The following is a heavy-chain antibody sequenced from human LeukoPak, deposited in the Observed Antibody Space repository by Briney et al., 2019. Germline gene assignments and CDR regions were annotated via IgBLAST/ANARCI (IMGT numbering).Heavy chain of an antibody. CDR2: FDSEDGET. V-gene: IGHV1-24*01. J-gene: IGHJ4*02. Sequence: GASVKVSCKVSGHTLTELAMHWVRQAPGKGIEWMGGFDSEDGETIYAQKFQGRVTMTEDTSTDTAYMELSSLRSEDTAVYYCATVSRGYYDSSGYPFDYWGQGTLVTVSS. D-gene: IGHD3-22*01. CDR1: GHTLTELA. CDR3: ATVSRGYYDSSGYPFDY.